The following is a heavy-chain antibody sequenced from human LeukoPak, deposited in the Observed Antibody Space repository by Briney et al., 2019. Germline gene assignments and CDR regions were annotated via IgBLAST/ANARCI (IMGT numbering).Heavy chain of an antibody. D-gene: IGHD1-1*01. J-gene: IGHJ2*01. CDR1: GYTFTGYY. V-gene: IGHV1-2*02. CDR3: ARELGTTGTTLHWYFDL. Sequence: ASVKVSCKASGYTFTGYYMHWVRQAPGQGLEWMGWINPNSGGTNYAQKFQGRVTMTRDTSISTAYMELSRLRSDDTAVHYCARELGTTGTTLHWYFDLWGRGTLVTVSS. CDR2: INPNSGGT.